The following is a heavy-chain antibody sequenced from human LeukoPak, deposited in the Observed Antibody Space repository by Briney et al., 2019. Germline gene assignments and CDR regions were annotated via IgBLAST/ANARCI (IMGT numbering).Heavy chain of an antibody. Sequence: GGSLRLSCVASGFTFSSYGMSWVRQAPGKGLEWVSAISGSDDSTYYADSVRGRFTISRDVSKNTLFLQMNSLRAEDTALYYCTKAKHYHFGYWGQGTLVTVSS. CDR3: TKAKHYHFGY. CDR2: ISGSDDST. V-gene: IGHV3-23*01. CDR1: GFTFSSYG. J-gene: IGHJ4*02. D-gene: IGHD3-3*02.